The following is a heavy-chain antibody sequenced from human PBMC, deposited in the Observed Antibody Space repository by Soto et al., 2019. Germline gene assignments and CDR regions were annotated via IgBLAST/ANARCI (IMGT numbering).Heavy chain of an antibody. J-gene: IGHJ2*01. Sequence: QVQLQESGPGLVKPSETLSLTCTVSGGSVRSGSYYWSWIRQPPGQGLEWIGYTYYTGYTTYNPSLKSRVTISVDTSKNQFSLKLSSVTAADTAVYYCARDRRDSSGYASYLYFDLWGRGTLVTVSS. V-gene: IGHV4-61*01. CDR3: ARDRRDSSGYASYLYFDL. CDR2: TYYTGYT. CDR1: GGSVRSGSYY. D-gene: IGHD3-22*01.